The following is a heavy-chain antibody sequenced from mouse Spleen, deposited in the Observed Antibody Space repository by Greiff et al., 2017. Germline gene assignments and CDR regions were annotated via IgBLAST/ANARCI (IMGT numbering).Heavy chain of an antibody. J-gene: IGHJ1*01. V-gene: IGHV3-6*01. CDR3: ARPSQSYWYFDV. CDR2: ISYDGSN. CDR1: GYSITSGYY. Sequence: EVQLQESGPGLVKPSQSLSLTCSVTGYSITSGYYWNWIRQFPGNKLEWMGYISYDGSNNYNPSLKNRISITRDTSKNQFFLKLNSVTTEDTATYYCARPSQSYWYFDVWGAGTTVTVSS.